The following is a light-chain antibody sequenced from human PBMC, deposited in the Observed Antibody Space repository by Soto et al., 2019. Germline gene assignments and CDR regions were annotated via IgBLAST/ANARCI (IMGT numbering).Light chain of an antibody. CDR3: SSYTRSNSYV. CDR1: NRDIGGDNY. J-gene: IGLJ1*01. V-gene: IGLV2-14*03. CDR2: DVT. Sequence: QSVLTQPASVSGSPGQSITISCTGTNRDIGGDNYVSWYQQHPGTAPKLIIYDVTYRPSGVSGRISGSKSGNTASLTISGLQAEDEADYYCSSYTRSNSYVFGTGTKLTVL.